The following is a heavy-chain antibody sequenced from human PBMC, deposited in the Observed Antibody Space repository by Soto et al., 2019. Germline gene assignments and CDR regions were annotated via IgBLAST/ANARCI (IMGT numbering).Heavy chain of an antibody. D-gene: IGHD2-2*01. CDR3: ARGVGYCSSTSCFNYFDY. CDR2: IIPILGIA. Sequence: SVKVSCKASGGTFSSYTISWVRQAPGQGLEWMGRIIPILGIANYAQKFQGRVTITADKSTSTAYMELSSLRSEDTAVYYCARGVGYCSSTSCFNYFDYWGQGTLVTVSS. J-gene: IGHJ4*02. V-gene: IGHV1-69*02. CDR1: GGTFSSYT.